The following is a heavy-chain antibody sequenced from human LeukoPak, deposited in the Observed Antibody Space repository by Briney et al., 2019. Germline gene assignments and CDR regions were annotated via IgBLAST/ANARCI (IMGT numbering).Heavy chain of an antibody. CDR1: GFTFSSYG. CDR3: AKTGPSGSYLFEYFDY. Sequence: GGSLRLSCAASGFTFSSYGMHWVRQAPGKGLEWVAVIWYDGSNKYYADSVKGRFTISRDNSKNTLYLQMNSLRAEDTAVYYCAKTGPSGSYLFEYFDYWGQGTLVTVSS. D-gene: IGHD1-26*01. V-gene: IGHV3-33*06. CDR2: IWYDGSNK. J-gene: IGHJ4*02.